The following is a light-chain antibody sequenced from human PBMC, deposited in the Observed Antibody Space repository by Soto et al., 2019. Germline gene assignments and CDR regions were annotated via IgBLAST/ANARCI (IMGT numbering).Light chain of an antibody. CDR3: QQYKNWPPLT. CDR1: QSVSYN. Sequence: EIVMTQSPATLSVSPGETATLSCRASQSVSYNLAWYQQKPGQGPRLLIYGAFTRATGIPARFSGSGSGTEFTLPLSSLQSEDFAVYDCQQYKNWPPLTFGGGTKVEIK. CDR2: GAF. V-gene: IGKV3-15*01. J-gene: IGKJ4*01.